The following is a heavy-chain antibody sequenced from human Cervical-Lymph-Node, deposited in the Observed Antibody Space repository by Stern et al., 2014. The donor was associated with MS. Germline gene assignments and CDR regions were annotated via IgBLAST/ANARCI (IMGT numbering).Heavy chain of an antibody. CDR3: ARDTSSPERSDW. CDR2: ITNVGST. J-gene: IGHJ4*02. Sequence: VQLVESGGGVIQPGGSLRLSCTASGFTVSRDYMTWVRQAPGKGLAWVSLITNVGSTLYTDSVKGRFTISRDDSKNTVYLHMTSLRAEDTAMYFCARDTSSPERSDWWGQGTLVTVSS. D-gene: IGHD1-1*01. CDR1: GFTVSRDY. V-gene: IGHV3-53*01.